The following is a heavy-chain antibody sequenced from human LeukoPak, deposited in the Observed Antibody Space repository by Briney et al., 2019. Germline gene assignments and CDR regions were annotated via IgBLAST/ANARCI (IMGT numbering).Heavy chain of an antibody. CDR2: IRAYNGNI. Sequence: ASVKVSFKASGYISASYAITWVRQAPGQGFEWMGWIRAYNGNIKYAQKFQGRLTMTTDTSTSTANMELRSLRSDDTAVYYCARSEGLLKSPNYYFYGMDVWGKGTTVTVSS. CDR3: ARSEGLLKSPNYYFYGMDV. CDR1: GYISASYA. D-gene: IGHD2-15*01. V-gene: IGHV1-18*04. J-gene: IGHJ6*04.